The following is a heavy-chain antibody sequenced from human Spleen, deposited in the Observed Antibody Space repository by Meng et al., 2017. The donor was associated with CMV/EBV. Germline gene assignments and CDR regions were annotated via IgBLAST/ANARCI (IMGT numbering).Heavy chain of an antibody. Sequence: SETLSLTCTVSGGSISRSTYYWGWIRQPPGKGLEWIGSIYYSGSTYYNPSLKSRVTISVDTSKNQFSLKLNSVTAADTAVYYCAMRDIVVVPAAILVDYWGQGTLVTVSS. CDR1: GGSISRSTYY. CDR2: IYYSGST. J-gene: IGHJ4*02. CDR3: AMRDIVVVPAAILVDY. D-gene: IGHD2-2*01. V-gene: IGHV4-39*07.